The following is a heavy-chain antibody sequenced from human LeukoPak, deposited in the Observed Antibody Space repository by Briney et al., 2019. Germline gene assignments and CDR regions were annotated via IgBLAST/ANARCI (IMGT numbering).Heavy chain of an antibody. Sequence: PSETLSLTCTVSGGSISSGGYYWSWIRQHPGKGLEWIGYIYYSGSTYYNPSLKSRVTISVDTSKNQFSLKLSSVIAADTAVYYCAGTMVRGVIGDYWGQGTLVTVSS. J-gene: IGHJ4*02. CDR3: AGTMVRGVIGDY. CDR2: IYYSGST. D-gene: IGHD3-10*01. V-gene: IGHV4-30-4*08. CDR1: GGSISSGGYY.